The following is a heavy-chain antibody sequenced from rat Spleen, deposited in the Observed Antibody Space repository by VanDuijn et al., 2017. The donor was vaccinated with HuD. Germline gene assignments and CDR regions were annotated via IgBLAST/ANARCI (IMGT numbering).Heavy chain of an antibody. CDR3: TRDGDYSSYPLVDVMDA. D-gene: IGHD1-2*01. CDR1: GFSLTDYS. J-gene: IGHJ4*01. V-gene: IGHV2-19*01. CDR2: IQSGGST. Sequence: QVQLKESGPGLVQPSQTLSLTCTVSGFSLTDYSVHWVRQPPGKGLEWMGRIQSGGSTDYNSALKSRLSISRDTPKSQVFLKMNSLQTEDTAIYFCTRDGDYSSYPLVDVMDAWGQGASVTVSS.